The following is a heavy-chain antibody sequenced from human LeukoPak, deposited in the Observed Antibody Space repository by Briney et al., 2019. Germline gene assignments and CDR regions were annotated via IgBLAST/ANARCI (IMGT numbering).Heavy chain of an antibody. V-gene: IGHV3-21*01. CDR2: ISSSSSYI. CDR1: GFTFSSYS. CDR3: ARGLWPTKPDDY. J-gene: IGHJ4*02. Sequence: GGSLRLSCAASGFTFSSYSMNWVRQAPGKGLEWVSSISSSSSYIYYADSVKGRFTISRDNAKNSLYLQMNSLRAEDTAVYYCARGLWPTKPDDYWGQGTLVTVSS. D-gene: IGHD5-18*01.